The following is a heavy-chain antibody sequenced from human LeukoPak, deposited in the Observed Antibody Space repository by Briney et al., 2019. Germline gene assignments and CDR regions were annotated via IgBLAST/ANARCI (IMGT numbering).Heavy chain of an antibody. CDR2: ITSSSDSK. CDR3: AREIMGGTFDY. V-gene: IGHV3-21*04. J-gene: IGHJ4*02. D-gene: IGHD1-26*01. CDR1: GFTFSTYS. Sequence: GGSLRLSCAASGFTFSTYSMNWVRQAPGKGLEWVSSITSSSDSKYYADSIKGRFTISRDNARNSLQLQMTSLRADDTAIYYCAREIMGGTFDYWGQGALVSVSS.